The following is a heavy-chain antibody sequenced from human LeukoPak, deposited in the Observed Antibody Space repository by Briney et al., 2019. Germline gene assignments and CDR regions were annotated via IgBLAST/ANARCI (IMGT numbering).Heavy chain of an antibody. V-gene: IGHV3-21*01. J-gene: IGHJ4*02. D-gene: IGHD5-18*01. CDR1: GFTFSSYN. CDR3: ARVGLGYSYGYDDH. Sequence: PGGSLRLSCAASGFTFSSYNMNWVRQAPGKGLEWVSSISSSSSYIYYADSAKGRFTISRDNAKNSLYLQMNSLRAEDTAVYYCARVGLGYSYGYDDHWGQGTLVTVSS. CDR2: ISSSSSYI.